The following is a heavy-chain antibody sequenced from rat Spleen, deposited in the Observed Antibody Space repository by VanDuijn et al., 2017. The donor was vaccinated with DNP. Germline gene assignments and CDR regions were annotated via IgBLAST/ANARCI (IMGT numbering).Heavy chain of an antibody. Sequence: EVQLVESGGGLVQPGRSLKLSCAASGFTFSDHNMAWVRQAPKKGLEWVATISYDGSSTNYRDSVKGRFTISRDNAKSTLYLQMDSLRSEDTATYYCTRHRTIMPYYYAMDAWGQGASVTVSS. V-gene: IGHV5-7*01. CDR3: TRHRTIMPYYYAMDA. CDR2: ISYDGSST. J-gene: IGHJ4*01. D-gene: IGHD1-12*01. CDR1: GFTFSDHN.